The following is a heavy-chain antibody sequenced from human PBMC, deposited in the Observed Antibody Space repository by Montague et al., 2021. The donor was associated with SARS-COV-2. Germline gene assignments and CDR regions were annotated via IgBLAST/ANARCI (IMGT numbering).Heavy chain of an antibody. CDR3: ARDRPVIVVVPAAIFRRYGMDV. J-gene: IGHJ6*02. Sequence: SLRLSCAASGFTFSSYEMNWVRQAPGKGLEWVSYISGSGSTIYYADSVKGRFTISRDNAKNSLYLQMNSLRAEDTAVYYCARDRPVIVVVPAAIFRRYGMDVWGQGTTVTVSS. D-gene: IGHD2-2*01. CDR1: GFTFSSYE. V-gene: IGHV3-48*03. CDR2: ISGSGSTI.